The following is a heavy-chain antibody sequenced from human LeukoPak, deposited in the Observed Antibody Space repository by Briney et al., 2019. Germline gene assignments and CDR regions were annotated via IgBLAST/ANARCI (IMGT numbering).Heavy chain of an antibody. D-gene: IGHD2-2*01. J-gene: IGHJ5*02. CDR1: GGTFSSYA. CDR2: IIPILGIA. Sequence: SVKVSCKASGGTFSSYATSWVRQAPGQGLEWMGRIIPILGIANYAQKFQGRVTITADKSTSTAYMELSSLRSEDTAVYYCARSIVVVPAGSNNWFDPWGQGTLVTVSS. V-gene: IGHV1-69*04. CDR3: ARSIVVVPAGSNNWFDP.